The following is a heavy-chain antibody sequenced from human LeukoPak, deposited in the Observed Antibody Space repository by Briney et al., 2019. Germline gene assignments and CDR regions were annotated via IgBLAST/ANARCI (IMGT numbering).Heavy chain of an antibody. J-gene: IGHJ4*02. V-gene: IGHV1-8*01. CDR1: GYTFTCYD. Sequence: ASVKVSCKASGYTFTCYDINWVRQATGQGLEWMGWMNPNSGNTGYAQKLQGRVTMTTDTSTSTAYMELRSLRSDDTAVYYCARVGIAAAGDFDYWGQGTLVTVSS. CDR2: MNPNSGNT. D-gene: IGHD6-13*01. CDR3: ARVGIAAAGDFDY.